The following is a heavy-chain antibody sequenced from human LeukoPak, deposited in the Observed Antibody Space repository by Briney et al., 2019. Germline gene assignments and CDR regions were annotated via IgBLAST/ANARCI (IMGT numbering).Heavy chain of an antibody. CDR1: GYSFTSYW. CDR3: ARLPIVRGVFSRFDP. D-gene: IGHD3-10*01. V-gene: IGHV5-51*01. J-gene: IGHJ5*02. Sequence: GESLQISCKGSGYSFTSYWIGWVRQMPGKGLEWMGIIYPGDSDTRYSPSFQGQVTISADKSISTAYLQWSSLKASDTAMYYCARLPIVRGVFSRFDPWGQGTLVTVSS. CDR2: IYPGDSDT.